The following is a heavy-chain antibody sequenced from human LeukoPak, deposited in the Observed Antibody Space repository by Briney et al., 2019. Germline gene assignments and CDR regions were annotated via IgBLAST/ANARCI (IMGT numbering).Heavy chain of an antibody. CDR1: GGSISSRSYY. CDR3: ATNEWSGYYFEY. V-gene: IGHV4-39*01. Sequence: SETLSLTCIVPGGSISSRSYYWGWIRQPPGKGLEWIGSIYSSGSTYYNPSLKSRVTISVDTSKNQFSLKLSSVTAADTAMYYCATNEWSGYYFEYWGQGTLVPVSS. D-gene: IGHD3-3*01. CDR2: IYSSGST. J-gene: IGHJ4*02.